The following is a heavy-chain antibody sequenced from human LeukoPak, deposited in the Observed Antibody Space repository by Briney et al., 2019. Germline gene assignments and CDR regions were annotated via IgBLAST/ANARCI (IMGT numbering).Heavy chain of an antibody. CDR3: ARDGDGYGMDV. CDR1: GGSISSGDYY. CDR2: IYYSGST. V-gene: IGHV4-30-4*01. Sequence: SETLSLTCTVSGGSISSGDYYWSWIRQPPGKGLEWIGYIYYSGSTYYNPSLKSRVTISVDTSKNQFSLRLSSVTAADTAVYYCARDGDGYGMDVWGQGTTVTVSS. J-gene: IGHJ6*02.